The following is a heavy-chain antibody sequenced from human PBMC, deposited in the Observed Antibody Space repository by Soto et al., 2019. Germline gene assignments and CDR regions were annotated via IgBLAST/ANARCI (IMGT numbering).Heavy chain of an antibody. V-gene: IGHV3-15*07. CDR3: STTKAGTTTFGI. D-gene: IGHD1-26*01. J-gene: IGHJ3*02. CDR1: GFTFTNAW. CDR2: IRSNSDGGTT. Sequence: EVQLVESGGGLVTPGGSLRLSCEASGFTFTNAWMNWVRQAPGQGLEWVGRIRSNSDGGTTDYAAPVKGRFSTSRDDSQNTLSLQMNSLKTEDTAVYYCSTTKAGTTTFGIWGQGTMGTASS.